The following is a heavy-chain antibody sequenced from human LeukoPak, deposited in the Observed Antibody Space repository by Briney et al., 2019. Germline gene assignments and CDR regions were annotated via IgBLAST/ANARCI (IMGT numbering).Heavy chain of an antibody. J-gene: IGHJ5*02. V-gene: IGHV3-23*01. Sequence: GGAPGLSCAASGFTVSNCAMSWIRQAPGKGLDSVYAFNGDNTCYADAVTCRRTVSRDKSKNTLYLQMNSLTAEDTALYYCATDMGAWFDPWGQGTLVTVSS. CDR2: FNGDNT. CDR1: GFTVSNCA. D-gene: IGHD3-16*01. CDR3: ATDMGAWFDP.